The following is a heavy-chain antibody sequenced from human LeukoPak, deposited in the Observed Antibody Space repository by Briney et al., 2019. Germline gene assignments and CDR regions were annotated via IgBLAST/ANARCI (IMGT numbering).Heavy chain of an antibody. CDR1: GFTFSSYA. J-gene: IGHJ3*02. CDR2: ISYDGSNK. D-gene: IGHD4-23*01. Sequence: HPGGSLRLSCAASGFTFSSYAMHWVRQAPGKGLEWVAVISYDGSNKYYADSVKGRFTISRDNSKNTLYLQMNSLRAEDTAVYYCAREREGNSCAFDIWGQGTMVTVSS. CDR3: AREREGNSCAFDI. V-gene: IGHV3-30-3*01.